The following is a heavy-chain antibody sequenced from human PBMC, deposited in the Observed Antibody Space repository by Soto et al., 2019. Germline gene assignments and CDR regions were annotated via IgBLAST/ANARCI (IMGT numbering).Heavy chain of an antibody. V-gene: IGHV1-24*01. CDR3: ATGHYCTNGVCYQNWFDP. J-gene: IGHJ5*02. CDR2: FDPEDGET. Sequence: ASVNVSCKVSGYTLTELSMHWVRQAPGKGLEWMGGFDPEDGETIYAQKFQGRVTMTEDTSTDTAYMELSSLRSEDTAVYYCATGHYCTNGVCYQNWFDPWGQGTLVTVSS. CDR1: GYTLTELS. D-gene: IGHD2-8*01.